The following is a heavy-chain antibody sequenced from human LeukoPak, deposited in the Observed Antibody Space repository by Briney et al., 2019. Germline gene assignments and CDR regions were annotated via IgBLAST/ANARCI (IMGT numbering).Heavy chain of an antibody. CDR1: GYDFTSYA. Sequence: ASVKVSCKASGYDFTSYAMHWVRQAPGQRLEWMGWINAGNGNTKYSQKFQDRVTVTRDTSTSTAYMELSSLRSEDTAVYYCAKDEKGYYYDTSGYPDAFDIWGQGTMVTVSS. CDR2: INAGNGNT. D-gene: IGHD3-22*01. J-gene: IGHJ3*02. CDR3: AKDEKGYYYDTSGYPDAFDI. V-gene: IGHV1-3*01.